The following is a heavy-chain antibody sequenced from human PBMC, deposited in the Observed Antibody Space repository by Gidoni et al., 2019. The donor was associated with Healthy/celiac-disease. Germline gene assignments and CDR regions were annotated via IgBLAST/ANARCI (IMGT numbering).Heavy chain of an antibody. V-gene: IGHV3-23*01. CDR1: GFTSSSYA. D-gene: IGHD3-9*01. J-gene: IGHJ4*02. CDR2: ISGSGGST. Sequence: EVQLLESGGGLVQPGGSLRLYCAASGFTSSSYAMSWVRQAQGKGLEWVSAISGSGGSTYYADSVKGRFTISRDNSKNTLYLQMNSLRAEDTAVYYCAKERHYDILTIFDYWGQGTLVTVSS. CDR3: AKERHYDILTIFDY.